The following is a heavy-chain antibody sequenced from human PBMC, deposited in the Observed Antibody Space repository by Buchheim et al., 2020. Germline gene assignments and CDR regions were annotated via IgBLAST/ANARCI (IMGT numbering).Heavy chain of an antibody. CDR2: IWYDGSNK. V-gene: IGHV3-33*06. CDR3: AKSPGTYYYYYYYMDV. Sequence: QVQLVESGGGVVQPGRSLRLSCAASGFTFSSYGMHWVRQAPGKGLEWVAVIWYDGSNKYYADSVKGRFTISSDNSKNTLYLQMNSLRAEDTAVYYCAKSPGTYYYYYYYMDVWGKGTT. CDR1: GFTFSSYG. J-gene: IGHJ6*03.